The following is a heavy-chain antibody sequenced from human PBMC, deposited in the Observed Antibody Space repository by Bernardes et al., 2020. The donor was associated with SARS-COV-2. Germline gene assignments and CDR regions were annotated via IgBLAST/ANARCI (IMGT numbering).Heavy chain of an antibody. D-gene: IGHD3-9*01. CDR2: IYSGGNT. Sequence: GGSLRLSCAASGFTVSSNYMTWVRQAPGKGLEWVSIIYSGGNTYYADSLKGRFTISRDNSKNTLYLQINSLRAEDTAVYFCARDRYGSGAAFDIWGQGTMVTVSS. V-gene: IGHV3-53*01. CDR3: ARDRYGSGAAFDI. CDR1: GFTVSSNY. J-gene: IGHJ3*02.